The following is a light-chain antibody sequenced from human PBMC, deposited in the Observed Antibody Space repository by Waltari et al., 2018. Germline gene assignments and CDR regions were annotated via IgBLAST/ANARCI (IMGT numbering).Light chain of an antibody. V-gene: IGKV1-13*02. CDR3: QQHGRLPDT. Sequence: IRMTQSPSSLSASAGDRVTITCRARQTIGTSLGWYQQKPGKPPKRLIYSASTLESGIPSRFRGSGAGTDFTLTISSLQPEDFASYFCQQHGRLPDTFGQGTKLEIK. CDR1: QTIGTS. CDR2: SAS. J-gene: IGKJ2*01.